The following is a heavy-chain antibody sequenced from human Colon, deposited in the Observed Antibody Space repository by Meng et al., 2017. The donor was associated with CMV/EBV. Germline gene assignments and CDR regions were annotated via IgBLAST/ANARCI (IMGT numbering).Heavy chain of an antibody. CDR3: ARDSIGGWGLPYFDY. Sequence: SGFTFDDYGIGWFRQAPGKGLEWVSGINWNGDRTGYADSMKCRFTISRDNAKNSLYLQMNRLRAEDTALYYCARDSIGGWGLPYFDYWGQGTLVTVSS. D-gene: IGHD1-26*01. CDR2: INWNGDRT. V-gene: IGHV3-20*03. CDR1: GFTFDDYG. J-gene: IGHJ4*02.